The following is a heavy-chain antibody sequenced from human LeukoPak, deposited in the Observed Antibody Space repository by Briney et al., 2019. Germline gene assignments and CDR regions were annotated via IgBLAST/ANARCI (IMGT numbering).Heavy chain of an antibody. CDR2: IIPIFGTA. CDR1: GGTFSSYA. V-gene: IGHV1-69*01. D-gene: IGHD3-16*02. Sequence: SVKVSCKASGGTFSSYAISWVRQAPGQGLEGMGGIIPIFGTANYAQKFQGRVTITADESTSTAYMELSSLRSEDTALYYCARGGDYVWGSYRLAYWGQGALVTVSS. J-gene: IGHJ4*02. CDR3: ARGGDYVWGSYRLAY.